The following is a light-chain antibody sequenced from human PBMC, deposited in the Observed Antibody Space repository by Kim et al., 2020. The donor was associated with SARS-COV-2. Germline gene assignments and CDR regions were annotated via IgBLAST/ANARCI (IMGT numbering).Light chain of an antibody. CDR2: AAS. J-gene: IGKJ2*01. CDR1: QDIGNE. Sequence: AIQMTQSPSSLSASVGDRVTITCRASQDIGNELGWYQQIPGKAPKLLIYAASRLQSGVPSRFSGSGSGANFTLTISSLLPEDFATYFCLQDYGYPRTFGQGTKLEI. CDR3: LQDYGYPRT. V-gene: IGKV1-6*01.